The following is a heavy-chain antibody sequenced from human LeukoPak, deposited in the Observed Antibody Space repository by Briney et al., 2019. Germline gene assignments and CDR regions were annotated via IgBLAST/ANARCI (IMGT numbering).Heavy chain of an antibody. CDR2: IYSGGDT. CDR1: GFTVSSNY. D-gene: IGHD1-7*01. V-gene: IGHV3-53*01. J-gene: IGHJ4*02. Sequence: GGSPRLSCAPSGFTVSSNYMSCVRQAPGKGLEWVSVIYSGGDTFYADSVKGRFTISRDNSKNTLYLQMNSLRAEDTAVYYCAAKVELRSNGPYFNSWGQGTLVTVSS. CDR3: AAKVELRSNGPYFNS.